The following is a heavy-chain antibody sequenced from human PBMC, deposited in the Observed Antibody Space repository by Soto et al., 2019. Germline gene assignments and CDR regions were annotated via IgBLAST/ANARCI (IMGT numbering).Heavy chain of an antibody. CDR2: ISAYNGNT. V-gene: IGHV1-18*01. D-gene: IGHD6-13*01. CDR3: AREAAAAGDYYYYYGMDV. CDR1: GYTFTSYG. J-gene: IGHJ6*02. Sequence: QVQLVQSGAEVKKPGASVKVSCKASGYTFTSYGISWVRQAPGQGLEWMGWISAYNGNTNYAQKLQGRVTMTTYTSTSTAYMELRSLRSDDTAVYYCAREAAAAGDYYYYYGMDVWGQGTTVTVSS.